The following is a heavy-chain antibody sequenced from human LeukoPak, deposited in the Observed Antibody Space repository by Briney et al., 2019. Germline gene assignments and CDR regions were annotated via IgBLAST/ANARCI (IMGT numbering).Heavy chain of an antibody. CDR3: ARGPPTRYMVRGVIDY. CDR2: IKQDGSEK. D-gene: IGHD3-10*01. V-gene: IGHV3-7*03. Sequence: GGSLRLSCEASGFTFSNYWMTWVRQAPGKGLEWVANIKQDGSEKYYVDSVKGRFTISRDNAKNSLYLQMNSLRVEDTAVYYCARGPPTRYMVRGVIDYWGQGTLVTVSS. CDR1: GFTFSNYW. J-gene: IGHJ4*02.